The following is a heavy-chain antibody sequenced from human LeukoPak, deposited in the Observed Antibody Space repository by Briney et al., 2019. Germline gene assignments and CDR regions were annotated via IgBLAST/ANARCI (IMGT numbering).Heavy chain of an antibody. CDR3: ARRHSSGSN. Sequence: GGSLRLSCAASGFTLSGYFMNWLRQAPGKGLEWVSCIGNNGVAIYYADSVKGRFTISRDSSKNTLYPQMNSLRVEDTAVYYCARRHSSGSNWGQGTLVTVSS. CDR1: GFTLSGYF. D-gene: IGHD6-19*01. CDR2: IGNNGVAI. V-gene: IGHV3-48*01. J-gene: IGHJ4*02.